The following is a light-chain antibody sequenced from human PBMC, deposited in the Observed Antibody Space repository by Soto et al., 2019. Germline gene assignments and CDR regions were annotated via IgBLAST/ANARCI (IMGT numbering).Light chain of an antibody. J-gene: IGLJ1*01. CDR1: SSDVGGYNY. V-gene: IGLV2-11*01. CDR3: CSYAGSYTHYV. Sequence: QSALTQPRSVSGSPGQSVTISCTGTSSDVGGYNYVSWYQQHPGKAPKLMIYDVSKRPSEVPDRFSGSKSGNTASLTISGLQAEDEADYYCCSYAGSYTHYVFGTGTKLTVL. CDR2: DVS.